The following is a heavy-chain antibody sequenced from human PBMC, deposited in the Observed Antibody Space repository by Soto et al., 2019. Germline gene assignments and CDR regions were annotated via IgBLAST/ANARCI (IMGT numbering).Heavy chain of an antibody. CDR3: AREEAPTPFYYYGMDV. V-gene: IGHV4-59*01. D-gene: IGHD4-17*01. J-gene: IGHJ6*02. CDR1: GGSISSYY. Sequence: PSETLSLTCTVCGGSISSYYWSWIRQPRGKGLGWIGYIYYSGSTNYNPSLKSRVTISVDTSKNQFSLKLSSVTAADAAVYYCAREEAPTPFYYYGMDVWGQGTTVTVSS. CDR2: IYYSGST.